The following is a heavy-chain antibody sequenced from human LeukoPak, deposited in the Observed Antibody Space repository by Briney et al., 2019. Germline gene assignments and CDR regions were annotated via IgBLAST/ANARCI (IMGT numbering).Heavy chain of an antibody. Sequence: SGGSLTLSCAASGFTFSNYAIHWVRQAPGRGLEWVAAISYDGNSQHYGAPVKGRFTISRDNSKNTVYLQMNSLRAEDTAVYYCAKEDNGLLGWWELLTHGGVDYWGQGTLVTVSS. CDR3: AKEDNGLLGWWELLTHGGVDY. CDR2: ISYDGNSQ. V-gene: IGHV3-30*18. CDR1: GFTFSNYA. D-gene: IGHD1-26*01. J-gene: IGHJ4*02.